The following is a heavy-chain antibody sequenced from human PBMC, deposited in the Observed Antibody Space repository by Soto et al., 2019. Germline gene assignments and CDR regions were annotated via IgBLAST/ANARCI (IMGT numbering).Heavy chain of an antibody. D-gene: IGHD5-12*01. CDR3: ARVFDTSGDGMDV. V-gene: IGHV3-33*01. CDR2: IWYDGSNQ. Sequence: GGSLRLSCAASGFTFRGYGMHWVRQAPGKGLEWVAIIWYDGSNQSYVDSVRGRFTISRDNSKDTLYLQMNSLRAEDTGVYYCARVFDTSGDGMDVWGQGTTVTVSS. CDR1: GFTFRGYG. J-gene: IGHJ6*02.